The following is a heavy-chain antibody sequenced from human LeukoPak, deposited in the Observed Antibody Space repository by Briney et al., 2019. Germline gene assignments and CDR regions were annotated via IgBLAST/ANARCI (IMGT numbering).Heavy chain of an antibody. CDR3: ARVSAPVIRGYYFDY. CDR1: GDSIRSSSYH. J-gene: IGHJ4*02. Sequence: KSSETLSLTCTVSGDSIRSSSYHWGWIRQPPGKGLEWIGSIYYSGSTYNNRSLKRRLTISIDTSKNQFSLKLSSVTAADTAVYYCARVSAPVIRGYYFDYWGQGTLVTVSS. D-gene: IGHD3-10*01. V-gene: IGHV4-39*07. CDR2: IYYSGST.